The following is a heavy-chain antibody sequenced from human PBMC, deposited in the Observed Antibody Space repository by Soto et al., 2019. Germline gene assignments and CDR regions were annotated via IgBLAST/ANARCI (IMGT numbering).Heavy chain of an antibody. Sequence: WATLSLTCTVSGGSISSSNYYWDWIRQPPGKGLEWIGNIFYSGSTYYNPSLKSRVTISVDTSKNQFSLKLSSVTAADTAVYYCARLQFNYGLGSYFPYYYYYYGMDVWGQGTTVTVSS. CDR2: IFYSGST. CDR3: ARLQFNYGLGSYFPYYYYYYGMDV. D-gene: IGHD3-10*01. V-gene: IGHV4-39*01. CDR1: GGSISSSNYY. J-gene: IGHJ6*02.